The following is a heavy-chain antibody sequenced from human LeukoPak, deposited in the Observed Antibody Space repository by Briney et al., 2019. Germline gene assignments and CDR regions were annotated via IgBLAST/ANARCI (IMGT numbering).Heavy chain of an antibody. CDR1: GFTFSSYS. J-gene: IGHJ4*02. CDR3: ASSTSSWLDY. V-gene: IGHV3-48*04. D-gene: IGHD6-13*01. CDR2: ISSSSSTI. Sequence: PGGSLRLSCAASGFTFSSYSMNWVRQAPGKGLEWVSYISSSSSTIYYADSVKGRFTISRDNAKNSLYLQMNSLRAEDTAVYYCASSTSSWLDYWGQGTLVTVSS.